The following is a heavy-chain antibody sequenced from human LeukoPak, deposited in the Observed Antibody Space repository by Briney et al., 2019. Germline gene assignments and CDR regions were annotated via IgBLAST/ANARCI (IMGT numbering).Heavy chain of an antibody. CDR1: GLIVSSNY. CDR2: IYSGGSI. Sequence: GGSLRLSCAASGLIVSSNYMAWVRQAPGKGLEWVSVIYSGGSIYYADSVKGRFTISRDNSRNTLYLQMNSLRAEDTAVYYCARVPDYYGSPWGQGTLVTVSS. D-gene: IGHD3-10*01. V-gene: IGHV3-53*01. J-gene: IGHJ5*02. CDR3: ARVPDYYGSP.